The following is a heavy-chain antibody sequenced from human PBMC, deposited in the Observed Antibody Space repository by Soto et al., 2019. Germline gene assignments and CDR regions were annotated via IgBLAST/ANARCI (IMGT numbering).Heavy chain of an antibody. Sequence: GGSLRLSCAASGFTFSSYWMSWVRQAPGKGLEWVANIKQDGSEKYYVDSVKGRFTISRDNAKNSLYLQMNSLRAEDTAVYYCARDMAMVRGVIIDYYYGMDVWGQGTTVTVSS. V-gene: IGHV3-7*01. CDR1: GFTFSSYW. J-gene: IGHJ6*02. CDR2: IKQDGSEK. D-gene: IGHD3-10*01. CDR3: ARDMAMVRGVIIDYYYGMDV.